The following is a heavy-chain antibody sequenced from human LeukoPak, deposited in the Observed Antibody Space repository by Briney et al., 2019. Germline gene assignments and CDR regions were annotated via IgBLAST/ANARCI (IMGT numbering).Heavy chain of an antibody. J-gene: IGHJ3*02. V-gene: IGHV3-23*01. D-gene: IGHD3-9*01. CDR1: GFTFSSYA. Sequence: GGSVRLSCAASGFTFSSYAMNWVRQAPGKGLDGVAVISGSGNSTYYADSVNGRSTISRDNSKNTLYLQMISLRAEDTAVYYCAKDLVGRGVDYDAFDIWGQGTMVTVSS. CDR2: ISGSGNST. CDR3: AKDLVGRGVDYDAFDI.